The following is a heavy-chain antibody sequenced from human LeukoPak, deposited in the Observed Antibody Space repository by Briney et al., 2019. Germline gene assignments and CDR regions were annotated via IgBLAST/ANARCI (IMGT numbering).Heavy chain of an antibody. V-gene: IGHV3-74*01. CDR3: AKGGPLQWLRFDY. D-gene: IGHD5-12*01. J-gene: IGHJ4*02. Sequence: QPGGSLRLSCAASGFTFSSYWMHWVRQAPGKGLVWVSRINSDGSSTSYADSVKGRFTISRDNSKNTLYLQMNSLRAEDTALYYCAKGGPLQWLRFDYWGQGTLVTVSS. CDR2: INSDGSST. CDR1: GFTFSSYW.